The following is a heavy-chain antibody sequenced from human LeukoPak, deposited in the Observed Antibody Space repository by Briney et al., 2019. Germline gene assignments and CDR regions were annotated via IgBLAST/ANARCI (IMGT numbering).Heavy chain of an antibody. D-gene: IGHD3-10*01. CDR1: GGSISSGSYY. V-gene: IGHV4-61*02. J-gene: IGHJ4*02. CDR3: ARHVPGTAGFDY. Sequence: PSETLSLTCTVSGGSISSGSYYWSWIRQPAGKGLEWIGRIYTSGSTNYSPSLKSRVTISVDTSKNQFSLKLSSVTAADTAVYYCARHVPGTAGFDYWGQGTLVTVSS. CDR2: IYTSGST.